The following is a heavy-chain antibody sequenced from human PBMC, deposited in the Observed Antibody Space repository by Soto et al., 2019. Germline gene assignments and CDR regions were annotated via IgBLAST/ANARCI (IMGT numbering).Heavy chain of an antibody. CDR2: INPATGAA. CDR3: ARGGGVGVAGSAAFDM. V-gene: IGHV1-2*02. D-gene: IGHD3-3*01. Sequence: QLHLVQSGAVVKKPGASVTVSCSASGYPVTAYYMHWVRQAPGRGLEWMGGINPATGAAKYTQTFPGRVTLTRDTSTSTVFMELSGLTSEDPAAFYWARGGGVGVAGSAAFDMWGQGTLVTVSS. CDR1: GYPVTAYY. J-gene: IGHJ3*02.